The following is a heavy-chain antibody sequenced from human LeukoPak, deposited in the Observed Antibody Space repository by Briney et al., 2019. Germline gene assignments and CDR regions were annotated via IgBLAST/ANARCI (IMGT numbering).Heavy chain of an antibody. V-gene: IGHV1-2*02. J-gene: IGHJ4*02. CDR2: INPNTGGT. CDR1: GYTFTGYY. D-gene: IGHD6-6*01. Sequence: ASVKVSCKASGYTFTGYYMHWVRQAPGRGFEWMGWINPNTGGTNYAQNFQGRVTMTRDTSISTAYMELSGLRSDDTAVYYCASYPRYSSSPPFDYWGQGTLVTVSS. CDR3: ASYPRYSSSPPFDY.